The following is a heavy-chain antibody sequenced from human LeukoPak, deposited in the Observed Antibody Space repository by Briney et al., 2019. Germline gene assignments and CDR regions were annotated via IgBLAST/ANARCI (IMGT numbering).Heavy chain of an antibody. Sequence: SETLSLTCAVYGGSFSGYYWSWIRQPPGKGLEWIGEINHSGSTNYNPSLKSRVTISVDTSKNQFSLKLSSVTAADTAVYYCARGTNYDFWSGYEVYYMDVWGKGTTVTVSS. CDR1: GGSFSGYY. D-gene: IGHD3-3*01. CDR2: INHSGST. J-gene: IGHJ6*03. V-gene: IGHV4-34*01. CDR3: ARGTNYDFWSGYEVYYMDV.